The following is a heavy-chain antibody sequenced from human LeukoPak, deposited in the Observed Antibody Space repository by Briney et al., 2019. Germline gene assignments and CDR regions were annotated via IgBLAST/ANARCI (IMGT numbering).Heavy chain of an antibody. D-gene: IGHD6-25*01. V-gene: IGHV4-38-2*02. CDR1: GYSISSGYY. Sequence: SETLSLTCTVSGYSISSGYYWGWIRQPPGKGLEWIGSIYHSGSTYYNPSLKSRVTISVDTSKNQFSLKLRSVTAADTAVYYCAAGATRIGYFDLWGRGTLVTVSS. CDR3: AAGATRIGYFDL. CDR2: IYHSGST. J-gene: IGHJ2*01.